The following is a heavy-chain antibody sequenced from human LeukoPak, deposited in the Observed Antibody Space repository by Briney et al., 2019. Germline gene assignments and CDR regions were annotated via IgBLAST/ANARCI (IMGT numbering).Heavy chain of an antibody. CDR2: IYYSGST. Sequence: SETLSLTCAVYGGSFSGYYWSWIRQPPGKGLEWIGSIYYSGSTYYNPSLKSRVTISVDTSKNQFSLKLSSVTAADTAVYYCARDRVGLWFGELLSVGYYFDYWGQGTLVTVSS. CDR3: ARDRVGLWFGELLSVGYYFDY. D-gene: IGHD3-10*01. J-gene: IGHJ4*02. V-gene: IGHV4-34*01. CDR1: GGSFSGYY.